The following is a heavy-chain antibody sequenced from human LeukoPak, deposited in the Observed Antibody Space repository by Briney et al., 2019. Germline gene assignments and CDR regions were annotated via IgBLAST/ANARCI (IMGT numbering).Heavy chain of an antibody. CDR1: GFTFSSYW. J-gene: IGHJ4*02. Sequence: PGGSLRLSCAASGFTFSSYWMHWVRQAPGKGLVWVSRINSDGSSRTYADSVKGRFTISRDNAKNTLSLQMNSLRTEDTAVYYCARGRVVAAAGTNFDYWGQGTLVTVSS. D-gene: IGHD6-13*01. CDR3: ARGRVVAAAGTNFDY. V-gene: IGHV3-74*01. CDR2: INSDGSSR.